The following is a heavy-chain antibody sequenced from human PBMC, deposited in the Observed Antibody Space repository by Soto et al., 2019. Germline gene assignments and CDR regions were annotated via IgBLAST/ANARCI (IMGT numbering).Heavy chain of an antibody. CDR2: INGDGSST. J-gene: IGHJ4*02. Sequence: EVQLVESGGGLVQPGGSLRLSCVASGFTFSNYWIHWVRQAPGKGLVWVSRINGDGSSTNYADSVKGQFTISRDNAKNTVYLQMNSLRVEDTAVYYCARGARNYYYVYCWGQGTLVTVSS. CDR1: GFTFSNYW. D-gene: IGHD1-7*01. CDR3: ARGARNYYYVYC. V-gene: IGHV3-74*01.